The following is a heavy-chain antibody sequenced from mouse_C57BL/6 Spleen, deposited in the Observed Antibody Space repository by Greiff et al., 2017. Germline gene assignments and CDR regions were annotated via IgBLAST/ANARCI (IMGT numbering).Heavy chain of an antibody. CDR1: GFTFSDYG. CDR2: ISSGSSTI. V-gene: IGHV5-17*01. CDR3: ARPLYDYHWYFDV. J-gene: IGHJ1*03. D-gene: IGHD2-4*01. Sequence: EVMLVESGGGLVKPGGSLTLSCAASGFTFSDYGMHWVRQAPEKGLEWVAYISSGSSTIYYADTVKGRFTISRDNAKNTLFLQMTSLRSEDTAMYYCARPLYDYHWYFDVWGTGTTVTVSS.